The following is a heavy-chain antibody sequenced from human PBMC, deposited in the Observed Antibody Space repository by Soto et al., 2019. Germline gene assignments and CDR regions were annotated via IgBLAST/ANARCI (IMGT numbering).Heavy chain of an antibody. D-gene: IGHD2-8*01. CDR2: INPSGGST. V-gene: IGHV1-46*02. CDR3: ARPPFPGCLNAVCYPLDY. Sequence: QVQLVQSGAEVKKPGASVKVSCKASGYTFYDYYLHWVRQAPGQGLEWMGMINPSGGSTSYAQKFQGRVTMTRDTSTTTVYMEVSSLKSEDTAVYYCARPPFPGCLNAVCYPLDYWGQGTLVTVSS. J-gene: IGHJ4*02. CDR1: GYTFYDYY.